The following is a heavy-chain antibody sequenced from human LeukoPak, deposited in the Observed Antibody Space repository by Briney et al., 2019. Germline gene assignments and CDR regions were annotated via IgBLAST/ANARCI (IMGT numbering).Heavy chain of an antibody. Sequence: GGSLRLSCAASGLTFSHYWMRWVRQAPGKGLECVANINQDGSYTYYVDSVKGRFTMSRDNAKNSLYLQMNSLRAEDTAVYYCAKVDSSGWLSYYYYYMDVWGKGTTVTVSS. D-gene: IGHD6-19*01. CDR2: INQDGSYT. V-gene: IGHV3-7*01. CDR3: AKVDSSGWLSYYYYYMDV. CDR1: GLTFSHYW. J-gene: IGHJ6*03.